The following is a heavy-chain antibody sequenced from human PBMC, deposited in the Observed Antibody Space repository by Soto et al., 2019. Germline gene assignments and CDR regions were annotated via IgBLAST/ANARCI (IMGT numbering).Heavy chain of an antibody. CDR2: ISGSGGST. CDR3: AKSAKPRTLDDLMVRGVITHFDY. V-gene: IGHV3-23*01. Sequence: GGSLRLSCAASGFTFSSYAMSWVRQAPGKGLEWVSAISGSGGSTYYADSVKGRFTISRDNSKNTLYLQMNSLRAEDTAVYYCAKSAKPRTLDDLMVRGVITHFDYWGQGTLVTVSS. D-gene: IGHD3-10*01. J-gene: IGHJ4*02. CDR1: GFTFSSYA.